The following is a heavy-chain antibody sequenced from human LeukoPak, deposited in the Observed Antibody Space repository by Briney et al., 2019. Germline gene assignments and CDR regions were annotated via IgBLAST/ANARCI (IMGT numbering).Heavy chain of an antibody. J-gene: IGHJ4*02. CDR2: IYTSGST. CDR1: GGSISSGSYH. V-gene: IGHV4-61*02. CDR3: ARDGGIAVAGTPH. Sequence: SETLSLTCTVSGGSISSGSYHWSWIRQPAGKGLEWIGRIYTSGSTNYNPSLKSRVTISVDTSKNQFSLKLSSVTAADTAVYYCARDGGIAVAGTPHWGQGTLVTVSS. D-gene: IGHD6-19*01.